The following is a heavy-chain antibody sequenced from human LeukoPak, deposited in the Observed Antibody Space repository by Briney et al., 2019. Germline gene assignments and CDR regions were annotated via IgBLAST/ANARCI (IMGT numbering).Heavy chain of an antibody. CDR2: ISYDGSNK. J-gene: IGHJ4*02. CDR3: AKGGWELEGYLDY. V-gene: IGHV3-30*18. D-gene: IGHD4-23*01. CDR1: GFTFSSYG. Sequence: GGSLRLSCAASGFTFSSYGMHWVRQAPGKGLEWVAVISYDGSNKYYADSVKGRFTISRDNSKNTLYLQMNSLRAEDTAVYYCAKGGWELEGYLDYWGQGTLVTVSS.